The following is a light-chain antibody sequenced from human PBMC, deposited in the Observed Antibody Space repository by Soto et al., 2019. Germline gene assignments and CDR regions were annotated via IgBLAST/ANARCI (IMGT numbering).Light chain of an antibody. CDR2: DAS. CDR1: QSVSSY. J-gene: IGKJ2*01. CDR3: QQRSNGPPYT. V-gene: IGKV3-11*01. Sequence: EIVLTQSPATLSLSPGERATLSCRASQSVSSYLAWYQQKPGQAPRLLIYDASNRATGIPARFSGSGSGTDFTLTFSSLEPEDFAVYYCQQRSNGPPYTFGEGTKPEIK.